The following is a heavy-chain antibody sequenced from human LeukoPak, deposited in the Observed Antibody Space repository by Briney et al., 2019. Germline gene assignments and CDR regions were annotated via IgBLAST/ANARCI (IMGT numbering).Heavy chain of an antibody. D-gene: IGHD2-2*01. Sequence: PGGSLRLSCAASGFTFSSYAMSWVRQAPGKGLEWVSAISGSGGSTYYADSVKGRFTISRDNSKNTLYLQTDSLRAEDTAVYYCALLTDCSSTSCYALDYWGQGTLVTVSS. V-gene: IGHV3-23*01. J-gene: IGHJ4*02. CDR3: ALLTDCSSTSCYALDY. CDR1: GFTFSSYA. CDR2: ISGSGGST.